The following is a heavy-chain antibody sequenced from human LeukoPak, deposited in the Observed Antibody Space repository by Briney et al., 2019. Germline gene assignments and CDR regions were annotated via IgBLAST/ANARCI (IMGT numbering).Heavy chain of an antibody. Sequence: PSETLSLTCSVSGDSTTSYYWSWIRQSPGKGLEWLGLIYKSGDVNYHPSFRSRLFMSVDTSKNQFSLKLSSVTAADTAVYYCARWTSCGGDCHILDYWGQGILVTVSS. V-gene: IGHV4-59*01. CDR3: ARWTSCGGDCHILDY. D-gene: IGHD2-21*02. CDR1: GDSTTSYY. CDR2: IYKSGDV. J-gene: IGHJ4*02.